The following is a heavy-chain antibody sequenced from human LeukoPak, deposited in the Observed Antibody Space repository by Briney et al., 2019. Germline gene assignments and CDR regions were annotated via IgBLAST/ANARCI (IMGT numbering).Heavy chain of an antibody. J-gene: IGHJ3*01. CDR3: ARTFSIFGAAHGAFDL. D-gene: IGHD3-3*01. CDR1: GGSISGSSYY. CDR2: IYYSGST. Sequence: PSETLSLTCTVSGGSISGSSYYWGWIRQPPGKGLEWIGSIYYSGSTYYNPSLKSRVTISVDTSKKQFSLNLTSVTAADTAVYYCARTFSIFGAAHGAFDLWGQGTMVTVSS. V-gene: IGHV4-39*07.